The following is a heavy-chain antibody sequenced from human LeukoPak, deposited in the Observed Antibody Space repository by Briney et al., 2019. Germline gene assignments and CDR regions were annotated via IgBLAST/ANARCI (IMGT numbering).Heavy chain of an antibody. V-gene: IGHV3-9*01. J-gene: IGHJ4*02. CDR1: GFTFDDYA. CDR3: AKAPDIVVVPAANVDYYFDY. Sequence: PGGSLRLSCAASGFTFDDYAMHWVRQAPGKGLEWVSGISWNSGSIGYADSVKGRFTISRDNAKNSLYLQMNSLRAEDTALYYCAKAPDIVVVPAANVDYYFDYWGQGTLVTVSS. CDR2: ISWNSGSI. D-gene: IGHD2-2*01.